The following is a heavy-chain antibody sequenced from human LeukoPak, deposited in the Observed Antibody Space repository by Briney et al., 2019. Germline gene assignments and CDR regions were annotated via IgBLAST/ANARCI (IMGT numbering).Heavy chain of an antibody. J-gene: IGHJ4*02. CDR3: ARAMGGAGTVTDY. Sequence: SETLSLTCTVSGGSIKSYYWSWIRQPPGKGLEWIGQIYYSGSTNYNPSLKSRVTISLDTSKNQFSLKLNSVTAADPSVYYCARAMGGAGTVTDYWGQGTLVTVSS. CDR1: GGSIKSYY. CDR2: IYYSGST. V-gene: IGHV4-59*01. D-gene: IGHD6-13*01.